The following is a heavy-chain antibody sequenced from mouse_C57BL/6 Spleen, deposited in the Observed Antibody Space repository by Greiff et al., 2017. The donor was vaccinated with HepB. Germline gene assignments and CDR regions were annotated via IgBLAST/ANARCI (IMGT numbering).Heavy chain of an antibody. J-gene: IGHJ3*01. D-gene: IGHD2-4*01. CDR1: GYTFTSYW. CDR3: AMEGYDYDGGFAY. CDR2: IHPSDSDT. Sequence: VQLQQPGAELVKPGASVKVSCKASGYTFTSYWMHWVKQRPGQGLEWIGRIHPSDSDTNYNQKFKGKATLTVDKSSSTAYMQLSSLTSEDSAVYYCAMEGYDYDGGFAYWGQGTLVTVSA. V-gene: IGHV1-74*01.